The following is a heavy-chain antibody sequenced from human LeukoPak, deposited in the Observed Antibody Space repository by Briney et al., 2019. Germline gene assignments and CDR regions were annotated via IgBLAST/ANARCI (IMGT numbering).Heavy chain of an antibody. V-gene: IGHV1-69*05. CDR1: GYTFTGYY. CDR3: ARAGSITIFGVAPFDY. D-gene: IGHD3-3*01. Sequence: SVKVSCKASGYTFTGYYMHWVRQAPGQGLEWMGGIIPIFGTANYAQKFQGRVTITTDESTSTAYMELSSLRSEDTAVYYCARAGSITIFGVAPFDYWGQGTLVTVSS. J-gene: IGHJ4*02. CDR2: IIPIFGTA.